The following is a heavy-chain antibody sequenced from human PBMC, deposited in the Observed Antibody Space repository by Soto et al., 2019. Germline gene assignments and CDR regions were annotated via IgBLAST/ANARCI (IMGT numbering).Heavy chain of an antibody. J-gene: IGHJ6*02. Sequence: QVQLQQWGAGLLKPSETLSLTCAVYGGSFSGYYWSWIRQPPGKGLEWIGEINHSGSTNYNPSPKSRVTISLDTSKNQFSLKLSSVPDADTAVYYCARNGSYYDFWSGYYFGGGMDVWGQGTTVTVSS. V-gene: IGHV4-34*01. D-gene: IGHD3-3*01. CDR3: ARNGSYYDFWSGYYFGGGMDV. CDR2: INHSGST. CDR1: GGSFSGYY.